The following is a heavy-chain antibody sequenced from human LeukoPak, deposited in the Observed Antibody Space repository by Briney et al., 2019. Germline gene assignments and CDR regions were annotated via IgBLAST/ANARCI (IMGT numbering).Heavy chain of an antibody. CDR1: GYTFTNYG. Sequence: ASVTVSCKASGYTFTNYGISWVRQAPGQGLEWMGWISTYNGNSNYAQKLQGRVTMTTDTSASTAYLELRSLRSDDTAVYYCARASDLDCFDDWGQGTLVSVSS. J-gene: IGHJ4*02. CDR2: ISTYNGNS. CDR3: ARASDLDCFDD. V-gene: IGHV1-18*01.